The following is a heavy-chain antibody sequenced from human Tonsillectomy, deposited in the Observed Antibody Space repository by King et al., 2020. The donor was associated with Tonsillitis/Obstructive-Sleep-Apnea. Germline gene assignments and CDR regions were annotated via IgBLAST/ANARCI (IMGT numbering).Heavy chain of an antibody. J-gene: IGHJ4*02. CDR1: GFSLSTSGVH. D-gene: IGHD3-3*01. Sequence: TLQESGPTLVKPPQTLTLTCTFSGFSLSTSGVHVGWIRQPPGKALEWLAPIYWDDDKRYSPSLKSRLTITKDTSKNQVLLTMTNMDPVDTATYFCAHGYDFWSGYGYYFDYWGQGTLVTVSS. CDR2: IYWDDDK. V-gene: IGHV2-5*02. CDR3: AHGYDFWSGYGYYFDY.